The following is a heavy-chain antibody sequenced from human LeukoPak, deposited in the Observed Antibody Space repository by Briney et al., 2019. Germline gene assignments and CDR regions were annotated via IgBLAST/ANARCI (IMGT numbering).Heavy chain of an antibody. CDR2: ISGSGGTT. CDR1: GFTFSSYS. D-gene: IGHD6-13*01. Sequence: PGGSLRLSCAASGFTFSSYSMYWVRQAPGKGLEWVSGISGSGGTTCYADSVKGRFTISRDNSKNTLYLQMNSLRAEDTAVYYCAKDRAATGTVNYFDYWGQGTLVTVSS. V-gene: IGHV3-23*01. J-gene: IGHJ4*02. CDR3: AKDRAATGTVNYFDY.